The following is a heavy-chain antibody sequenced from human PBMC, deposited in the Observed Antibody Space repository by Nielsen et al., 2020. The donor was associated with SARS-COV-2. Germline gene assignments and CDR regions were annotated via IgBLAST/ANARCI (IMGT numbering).Heavy chain of an antibody. CDR2: IDWDDDK. D-gene: IGHD6-13*01. CDR1: GFSPRTSGMC. CDR3: ARSVIAAAGPSPFDY. J-gene: IGHJ4*02. V-gene: IGHV2-70*11. Sequence: SGPTLVKPTQTLTLTCTFSGFSPRTSGMCVSWIRQPPGKALEWLARIDWDDDKYYSTSLKTRLTISKDTSKNQVVLTMTNMDPVDTATYYCARSVIAAAGPSPFDYWGQGTLVTVSS.